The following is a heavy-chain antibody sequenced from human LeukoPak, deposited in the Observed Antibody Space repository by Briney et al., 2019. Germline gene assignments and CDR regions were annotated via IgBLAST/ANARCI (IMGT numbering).Heavy chain of an antibody. Sequence: GGSLRLSCAASGFTFSSYETNWVRQAPGKGLERVSYISSSGNTIYYADSVKGRFTISRDNAKNSLYPQMNSLRAEDTAVYYCARGYIWGSYGFDYWGQGTLVTVSS. CDR1: GFTFSSYE. CDR3: ARGYIWGSYGFDY. D-gene: IGHD3-16*01. CDR2: ISSSGNTI. V-gene: IGHV3-48*03. J-gene: IGHJ4*02.